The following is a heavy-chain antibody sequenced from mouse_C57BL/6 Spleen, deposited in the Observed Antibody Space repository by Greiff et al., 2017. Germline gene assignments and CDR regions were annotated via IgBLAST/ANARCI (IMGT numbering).Heavy chain of an antibody. CDR1: GFSLTSYG. Sequence: VKVVESGPGLVQPSQSLSITCTVSGFSLTSYGVHWVRQSPGKGLEWLGVIWSGGSTDYNAAFISRLSISKDNSKSQVFFKMNSLQADDTAIYYCARVTVLSYWYFDVWGTGTTVTVSS. CDR2: IWSGGST. D-gene: IGHD2-12*01. J-gene: IGHJ1*03. CDR3: ARVTVLSYWYFDV. V-gene: IGHV2-2*01.